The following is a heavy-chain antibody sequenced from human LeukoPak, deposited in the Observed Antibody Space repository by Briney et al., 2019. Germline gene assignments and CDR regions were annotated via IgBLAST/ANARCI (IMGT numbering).Heavy chain of an antibody. Sequence: KSGGSLRLSCAASGFSVSNDWMSWVRQAPGKGLEWVARVKSRSAGETTDYAAPVKGRFTISRDDSKNTLYLQMNSLKTEDTAVYYCTLIQGWGSESYYRDFWGQGTLVTVSS. V-gene: IGHV3-15*01. J-gene: IGHJ4*02. D-gene: IGHD3-10*01. CDR1: GFSVSNDW. CDR2: VKSRSAGETT. CDR3: TLIQGWGSESYYRDF.